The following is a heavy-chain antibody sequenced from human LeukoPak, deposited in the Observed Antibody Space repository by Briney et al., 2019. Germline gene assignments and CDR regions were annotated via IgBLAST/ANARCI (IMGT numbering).Heavy chain of an antibody. J-gene: IGHJ4*02. CDR1: GGTFSSYA. CDR3: ARPKSSGWYGFDY. Sequence: SVKVSCKASGGTFSSYAISWVRQAPGQGLEWMGGIIPIFGTAIYAQKFQGRVTITTDESTSTAYMELSSLRSEDTAVYYCARPKSSGWYGFDYWGQGTLVTVSS. D-gene: IGHD6-19*01. V-gene: IGHV1-69*05. CDR2: IIPIFGTA.